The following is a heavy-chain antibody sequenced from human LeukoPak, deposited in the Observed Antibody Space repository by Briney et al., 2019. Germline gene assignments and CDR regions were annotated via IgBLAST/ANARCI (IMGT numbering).Heavy chain of an antibody. V-gene: IGHV4-59*01. CDR2: FYYSEST. D-gene: IGHD6-19*01. CDR3: ARPYSSGWYGAFDI. Sequence: SETLSLTCTVSGGSISNYYWSWIRQPPGKGLEWIGYFYYSESTNYNPSLKSRVTISVDTSKNQFSLKLNSVTAADTAVYYCARPYSSGWYGAFDIWGQGTMVTVSS. CDR1: GGSISNYY. J-gene: IGHJ3*02.